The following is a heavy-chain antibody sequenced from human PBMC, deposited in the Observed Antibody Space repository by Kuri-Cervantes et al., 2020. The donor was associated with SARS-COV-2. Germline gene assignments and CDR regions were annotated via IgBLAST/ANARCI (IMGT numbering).Heavy chain of an antibody. J-gene: IGHJ4*02. Sequence: GGSLRLSCAASGFTFSSYAMHWVRQAPGKGLEWVAVISYDGSNKYYADSVKGRFTISRDNSKNTLYLQMNSLRAEDTAVYYCARDLWTTVIHEGNDYWGQGTLVTVSS. V-gene: IGHV3-30-3*01. CDR3: ARDLWTTVIHEGNDY. CDR2: ISYDGSNK. D-gene: IGHD4-17*01. CDR1: GFTFSSYA.